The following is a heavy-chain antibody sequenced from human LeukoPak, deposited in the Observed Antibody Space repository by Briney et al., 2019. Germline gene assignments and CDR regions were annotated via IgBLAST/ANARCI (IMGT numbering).Heavy chain of an antibody. J-gene: IGHJ3*02. D-gene: IGHD2-21*02. CDR3: ARDQTCGGDCFDAFDI. CDR1: GFTFSSYW. Sequence: PGGSLRLSCAASGFTFSSYWMSWVRQAPGKGLEWVANIKQDGSEKYYVDSVKGRFTISRDNAKNSLYLQMNSLRAEDTAVYYCARDQTCGGDCFDAFDIWGQGTMVTVSS. V-gene: IGHV3-7*01. CDR2: IKQDGSEK.